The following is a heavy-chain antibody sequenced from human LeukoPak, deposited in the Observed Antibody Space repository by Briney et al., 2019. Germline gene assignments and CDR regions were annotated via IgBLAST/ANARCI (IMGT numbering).Heavy chain of an antibody. V-gene: IGHV3-7*01. CDR1: GLTFSTFW. J-gene: IGHJ4*02. Sequence: GGSLRLSCAASGLTFSTFWMSWVRQAPGKGLEWVANIKDDGSEKYYVVYVKGRFTVSRDNAKNSLYLQMDSLRAEDTAVYYCARGGTFVSDYWGQGTLVTVSS. CDR2: IKDDGSEK. D-gene: IGHD1-1*01. CDR3: ARGGTFVSDY.